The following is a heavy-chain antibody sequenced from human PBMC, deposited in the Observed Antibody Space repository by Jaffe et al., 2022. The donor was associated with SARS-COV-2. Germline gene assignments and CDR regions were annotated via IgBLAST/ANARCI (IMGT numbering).Heavy chain of an antibody. J-gene: IGHJ4*02. CDR2: VSPRNGDT. Sequence: QVQLVQSGAEVRKPGASVTVSCKASGFSFSDYYLHWVRQAPGQGLEWLGRVSPRNGDTNYAERFKGRVTMTRDTSVTSAYLELSSLTSDDTAVYYCARSRGYSFDNWGQGTPVTVSS. CDR3: ARSRGYSFDN. D-gene: IGHD3-10*01. CDR1: GFSFSDYY. V-gene: IGHV1-2*06.